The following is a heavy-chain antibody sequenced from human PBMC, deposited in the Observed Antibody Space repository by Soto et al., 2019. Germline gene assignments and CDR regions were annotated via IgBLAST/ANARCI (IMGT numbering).Heavy chain of an antibody. Sequence: SETLSLTCAVYGGSFSGYYWSWIRQPPGKGLEWIGEINHSGSTNYNPSLKSRVTISVDTSKNQFSLKLSSVTAADTAVYYCARGPVAGVDYWGQGTLVTVSS. CDR1: GGSFSGYY. V-gene: IGHV4-34*01. D-gene: IGHD6-19*01. CDR3: ARGPVAGVDY. CDR2: INHSGST. J-gene: IGHJ4*02.